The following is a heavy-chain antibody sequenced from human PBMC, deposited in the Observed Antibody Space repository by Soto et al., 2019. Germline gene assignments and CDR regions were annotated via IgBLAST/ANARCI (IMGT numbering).Heavy chain of an antibody. CDR1: GGSINSGDYY. J-gene: IGHJ5*02. CDR3: AREEVAYYGSGSYNWFDP. D-gene: IGHD3-10*01. V-gene: IGHV4-31*03. CDR2: IYYSGST. Sequence: QVQLQESGPGLVKTSQTLSLTCTVSGGSINSGDYYWSWIRQHPGKGLEWIGYIYYSGSTYYNPSLKSRVPTSVDSSKSQFSLKLSSVTAADTAVYYCAREEVAYYGSGSYNWFDPWGQGTLVTVSS.